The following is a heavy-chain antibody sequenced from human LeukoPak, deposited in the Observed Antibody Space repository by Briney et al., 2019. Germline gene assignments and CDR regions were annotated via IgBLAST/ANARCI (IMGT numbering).Heavy chain of an antibody. CDR1: GFTFSSYV. CDR2: ISYDGSNE. CDR3: AREDSLRYGSGGYIG. J-gene: IGHJ4*02. D-gene: IGHD3-10*01. Sequence: GGSLRLSCAASGFTFSSYVMHWVRQPPGKGLEWVAIISYDGSNEYYADSVKGRFTISRDNAKNSLYLQMNSLRAEDTAVYYCAREDSLRYGSGGYIGWGQGTLVTVSS. V-gene: IGHV3-30*04.